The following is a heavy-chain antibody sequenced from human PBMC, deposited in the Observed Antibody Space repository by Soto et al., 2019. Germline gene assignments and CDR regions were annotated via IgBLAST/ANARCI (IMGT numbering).Heavy chain of an antibody. CDR2: INAGNGNT. Sequence: QVQLVQSGAEVKKPGASVKASCKASGYTFTSYAMHWVRQAPGQRLEWMGWINAGNGNTKYSQKFQGRVTITRDTSASTAYMELSSLRSEDTAVYYCARGPGGPDGPGDYWGQGTLVIVSS. CDR1: GYTFTSYA. J-gene: IGHJ4*02. V-gene: IGHV1-3*01. CDR3: ARGPGGPDGPGDY. D-gene: IGHD2-15*01.